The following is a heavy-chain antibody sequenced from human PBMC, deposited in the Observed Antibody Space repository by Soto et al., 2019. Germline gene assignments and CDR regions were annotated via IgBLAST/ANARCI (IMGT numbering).Heavy chain of an antibody. CDR2: IFFDGRNK. D-gene: IGHD6-6*01. J-gene: IGHJ6*02. V-gene: IGHV3-30*01. CDR3: AREKAGRFHAGGMDV. CDR1: ALSFSTHA. Sequence: SRRLSRPASALSFSTHALLCVRQAPGKGLEWVGIIFFDGRNKNYADSVEDRFTISRDNSKTTLYLQMHSLGTEDTAVYFCAREKAGRFHAGGMDVWGQGTPVTVSS.